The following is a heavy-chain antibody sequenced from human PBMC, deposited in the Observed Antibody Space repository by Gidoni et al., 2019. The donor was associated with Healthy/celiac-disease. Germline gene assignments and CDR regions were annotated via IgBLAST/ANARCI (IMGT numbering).Heavy chain of an antibody. V-gene: IGHV4-39*07. Sequence: QLQLQESGPGLVKPSETLSLTCTVPGGSISSSSYYWGWIRQPPGKGLEWIGSIYYSGSTYYNPSLKSRVTISVDTSKNQFSLKLSSVTAADTAVYYCARGFRWSGMDYWGQGTLVTVSS. J-gene: IGHJ4*02. CDR1: GGSISSSSYY. CDR3: ARGFRWSGMDY. D-gene: IGHD3-3*01. CDR2: IYYSGST.